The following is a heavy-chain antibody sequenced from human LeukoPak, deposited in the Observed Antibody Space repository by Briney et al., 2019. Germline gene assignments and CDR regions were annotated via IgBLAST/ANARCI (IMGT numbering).Heavy chain of an antibody. CDR3: ARGMRSGGRGYYDSSDGY. V-gene: IGHV4-39*07. CDR2: IYYSGST. J-gene: IGHJ4*02. D-gene: IGHD3-22*01. Sequence: SETLSLTCTVSGGSISSSSYYWGWIRQPPGKGLEWIGSIYYSGSTYYNPSLKSRVTISVDTSKNQFSLKLSSVTAADTAVYYCARGMRSGGRGYYDSSDGYWGQGTLVTVSS. CDR1: GGSISSSSYY.